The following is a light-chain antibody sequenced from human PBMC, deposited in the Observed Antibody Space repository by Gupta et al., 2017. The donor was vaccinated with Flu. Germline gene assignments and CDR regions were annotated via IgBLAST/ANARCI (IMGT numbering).Light chain of an antibody. Sequence: PPSVSAVVVDRVNITCRASQDVRSWLVWYQQKPGKAPQLLIHTVSKLRSGVPSRFSGSGSGTDFTLTINSLQPEDFATYYCQQADAYPITLGGGTRVEI. CDR2: TVS. V-gene: IGKV1D-12*01. CDR3: QQADAYPIT. CDR1: QDVRSW. J-gene: IGKJ4*01.